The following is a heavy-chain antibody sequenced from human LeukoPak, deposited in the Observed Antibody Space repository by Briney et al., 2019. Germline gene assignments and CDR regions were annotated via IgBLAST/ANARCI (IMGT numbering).Heavy chain of an antibody. J-gene: IGHJ6*02. D-gene: IGHD2-2*01. CDR2: TSSSSSYM. CDR3: ARDGKNQLLGDYYYYGMDV. Sequence: GGSLRLSCAASGFTFSSYTMNWVRQAPGKGLEWVSSTSSSSSYMYYATSVKGRFTISRDNAKNSLYLEMNSLRAEDTAAYYCARDGKNQLLGDYYYYGMDVWGQGTTVTVSS. V-gene: IGHV3-21*01. CDR1: GFTFSSYT.